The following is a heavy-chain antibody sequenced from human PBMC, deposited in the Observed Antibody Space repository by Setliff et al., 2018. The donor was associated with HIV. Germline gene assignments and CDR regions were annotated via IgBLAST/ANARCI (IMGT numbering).Heavy chain of an antibody. CDR2: ISSTSDYI. CDR1: GFTFSDYS. Sequence: GGSLRLSCAVSGFTFSDYSMNWVRQAPGKGLEWVSSISSTSDYIYYADSVKGRFIISRDNAKNSLYLQMNSLRAEDTTVYYCARDFRIQLWLRSPFDYWGQGTLVTVSS. CDR3: ARDFRIQLWLRSPFDY. J-gene: IGHJ4*02. V-gene: IGHV3-21*01. D-gene: IGHD5-18*01.